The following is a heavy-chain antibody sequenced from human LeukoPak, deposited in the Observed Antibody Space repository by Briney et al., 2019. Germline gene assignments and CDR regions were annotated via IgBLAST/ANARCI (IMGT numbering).Heavy chain of an antibody. CDR1: GFTFSGYW. V-gene: IGHV3-7*03. CDR2: IKQDGYEK. J-gene: IGHJ6*02. D-gene: IGHD3-3*01. Sequence: GGSLRLSCAASGFTFSGYWMSWVRQTPEKGLEWVANIKQDGYEKYYVDSVKGRFTISRDNAKNSLYLQMNSLRAEDTALYYCAKDVGVLYYYYGMDVWGQGTTVTVSS. CDR3: AKDVGVLYYYYGMDV.